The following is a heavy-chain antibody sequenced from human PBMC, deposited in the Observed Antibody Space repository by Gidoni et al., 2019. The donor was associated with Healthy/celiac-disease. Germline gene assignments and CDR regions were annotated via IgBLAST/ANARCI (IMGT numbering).Heavy chain of an antibody. CDR1: GFTFSSYE. Sequence: EVQLVESGGGLVQHGGSLRLSCAASGFTFSSYEMNWVRQAPGKGLEWVSYISSSGSTIYYADSVKGRFTISRDNAKNSLYLQMNSLRAEDTAVYYCARDSDQAAAISYYYYGMDVWGQGTTVTVSS. CDR2: ISSSGSTI. V-gene: IGHV3-48*03. CDR3: ARDSDQAAAISYYYYGMDV. J-gene: IGHJ6*02. D-gene: IGHD6-13*01.